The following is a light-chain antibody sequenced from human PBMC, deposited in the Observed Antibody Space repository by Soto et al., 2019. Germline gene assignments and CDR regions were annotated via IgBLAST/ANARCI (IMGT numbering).Light chain of an antibody. V-gene: IGKV3-15*01. J-gene: IGKJ4*01. CDR3: QQRINWPLT. CDR2: GAS. Sequence: EIVMTQSPATLSVSPGERATLSCGASQSVSSNLAWYQQKPGQAPRLLIFGASTRATGIPARFSGSESGTEFTLTISSLQSEDFAVYYCQQRINWPLTFGGGTKVDIK. CDR1: QSVSSN.